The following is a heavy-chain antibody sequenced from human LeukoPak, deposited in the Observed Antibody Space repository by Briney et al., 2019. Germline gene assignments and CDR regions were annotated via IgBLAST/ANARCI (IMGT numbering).Heavy chain of an antibody. CDR3: AKSIAVAGLAGGPTFDY. Sequence: GGSLRLSCAASGFTFSSYGMHWVRQAPGKGLEWVAFIRYDGSNKYYADSVKGRFTISRDNSKNTLYLHVNSLRPEDTAVDYWAKSIAVAGLAGGPTFDYWGQGTLVTVSS. J-gene: IGHJ4*02. D-gene: IGHD6-19*01. CDR1: GFTFSSYG. V-gene: IGHV3-30*02. CDR2: IRYDGSNK.